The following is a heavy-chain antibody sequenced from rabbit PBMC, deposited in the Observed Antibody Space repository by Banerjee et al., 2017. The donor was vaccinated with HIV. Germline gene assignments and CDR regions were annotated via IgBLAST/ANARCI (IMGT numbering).Heavy chain of an antibody. V-gene: IGHV1S45*01. Sequence: QEQLEESGGDLVKPEGSLKLSCTASGFSFSSGYHMCWVRQAPGKGLEWIACIDISSGSAYYASWAKGRFTISKTSSTTVTLQMTSLTAADTATYFCARIGVAALDLWGQGTLVTVS. J-gene: IGHJ4*01. CDR3: ARIGVAALDL. CDR2: IDISSGSA. D-gene: IGHD4-1*01. CDR1: GFSFSSGYH.